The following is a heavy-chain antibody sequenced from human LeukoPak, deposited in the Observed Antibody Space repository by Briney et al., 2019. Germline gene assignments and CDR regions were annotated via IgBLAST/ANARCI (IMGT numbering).Heavy chain of an antibody. Sequence: GGSLRLPCAASGFTFSSYSMNWVRQAPGKGLEWVSSISSSSSYIYYADSVKGRFTISRDNAKNSLYLQMNSLRAEDTAVYYCARDPPNYYDSSGYYTYWYFDLWGRGTLVTVSS. CDR1: GFTFSSYS. D-gene: IGHD3-22*01. CDR3: ARDPPNYYDSSGYYTYWYFDL. V-gene: IGHV3-21*01. CDR2: ISSSSSYI. J-gene: IGHJ2*01.